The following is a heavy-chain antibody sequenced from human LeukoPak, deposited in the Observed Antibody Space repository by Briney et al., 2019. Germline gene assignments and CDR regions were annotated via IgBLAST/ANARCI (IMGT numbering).Heavy chain of an antibody. CDR3: ARDRSYYVDSYYFDY. D-gene: IGHD1-26*01. V-gene: IGHV3-33*01. CDR2: IWYDGSNK. CDR1: GFTFSSYG. Sequence: PGGSLRLSCAASGFTFSSYGMHWVRQAPGKGLEWVAVIWYDGSNKYYADSVKGRFTISRDNSKNTLYLQMNGLRAEDTAVYYCARDRSYYVDSYYFDYWGQGTLVTVSS. J-gene: IGHJ4*02.